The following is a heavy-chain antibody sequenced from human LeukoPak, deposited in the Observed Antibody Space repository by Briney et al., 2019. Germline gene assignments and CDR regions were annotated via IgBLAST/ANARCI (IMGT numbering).Heavy chain of an antibody. CDR2: ISSSGSTI. CDR1: GFTFSSYA. V-gene: IGHV3-48*04. J-gene: IGHJ4*02. CDR3: ARDRITFGGVIVILFDY. Sequence: GGSLRLSCAASGFTFSSYAMTWVRQAPGKGLEWVSYISSSGSTIYYADSVKGRFTISRDNAKNSLYLQMNSLRAEDTAVYYCARDRITFGGVIVILFDYWGQGTLVTVSS. D-gene: IGHD3-16*02.